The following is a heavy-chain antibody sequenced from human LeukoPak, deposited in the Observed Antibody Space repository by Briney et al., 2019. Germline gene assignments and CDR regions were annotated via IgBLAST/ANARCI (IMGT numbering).Heavy chain of an antibody. CDR1: GGSISSSSYY. D-gene: IGHD3-3*01. J-gene: IGHJ4*02. V-gene: IGHV4-39*01. CDR2: IYYSGST. CDR3: TSGFGVVIANDY. Sequence: SETLSLTCTVSGGSISSSSYYWGWIRQPPGKGLEWIGSIYYSGSTYYNPSLKSRVTISVDTSKNQFSLKLSSVTAADTAVYYCTSGFGVVIANDYWGQGTLVTVSS.